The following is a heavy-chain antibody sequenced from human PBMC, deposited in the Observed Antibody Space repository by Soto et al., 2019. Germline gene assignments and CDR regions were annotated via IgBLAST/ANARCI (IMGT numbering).Heavy chain of an antibody. D-gene: IGHD1-26*01. CDR2: IRRKSNDYAT. Sequence: EMQLVESGGNLVQPGGFLKLSCAASGFSFRDSAMHWVRQAPGKGLEWIGRIRRKSNDYATVYAASVRGRSTMSRDDSKNKAYLQMKNMRIEDTALYYCASLPGVAGGTAGRYFDLWGRGTLVTVSS. V-gene: IGHV3-73*02. CDR1: GFSFRDSA. CDR3: ASLPGVAGGTAGRYFDL. J-gene: IGHJ2*01.